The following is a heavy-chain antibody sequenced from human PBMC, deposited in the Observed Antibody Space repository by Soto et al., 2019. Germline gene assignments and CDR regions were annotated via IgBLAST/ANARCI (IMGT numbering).Heavy chain of an antibody. CDR2: IRGSGGDT. CDR3: AGESPGFYGMSFDI. CDR1: GFTFAAYA. J-gene: IGHJ3*02. Sequence: EVQLLESGGGLVQPGGSLRLSCAASGFTFAAYAMNWVRQAPGKGLEWVAVIRGSGGDTYYVDSVKGRFTVSRDNSQNTLFLQTSSLRVEDTAVYYCAGESPGFYGMSFDIWGQGTVVTVSS. D-gene: IGHD3-22*01. V-gene: IGHV3-23*01.